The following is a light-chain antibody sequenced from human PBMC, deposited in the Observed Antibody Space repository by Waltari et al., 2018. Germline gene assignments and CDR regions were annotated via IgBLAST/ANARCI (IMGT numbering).Light chain of an antibody. CDR1: QSVSGK. V-gene: IGKV3-15*01. Sequence: ERVMTQSPATMSVSPGERANLSCRASQSVSGKLAWYQQKLGQAPRLLIYGSSTRATGIPARFSGSGSGTEFTLTISSLQSEDFAVYYCQQYNKLPPTFGGGTTVEIK. CDR3: QQYNKLPPT. CDR2: GSS. J-gene: IGKJ4*01.